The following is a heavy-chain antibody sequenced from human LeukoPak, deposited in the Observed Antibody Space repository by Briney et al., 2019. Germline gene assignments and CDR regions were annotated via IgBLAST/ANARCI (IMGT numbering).Heavy chain of an antibody. CDR3: ARGSTRIAVAVV. V-gene: IGHV3-66*02. Sequence: GGSLRLSCAASGFTVSSNYMSWVRQAPGKGLEWASVIYSGGSTYYADSVKGRFTISRDNSKNTLYLQMNSLRAEDTAVYYCARGSTRIAVAVVWGQGTLVTVSS. CDR2: IYSGGST. D-gene: IGHD6-19*01. J-gene: IGHJ4*02. CDR1: GFTVSSNY.